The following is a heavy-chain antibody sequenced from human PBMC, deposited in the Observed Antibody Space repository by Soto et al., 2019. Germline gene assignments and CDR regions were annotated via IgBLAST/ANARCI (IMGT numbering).Heavy chain of an antibody. D-gene: IGHD4-17*01. Sequence: ASVKVSCKASGGTFSSYAISWARQAPGQGLEWMGGIIPIFGTANYAQKFQGRVTITADESTSTAYMELSSLRSEDTAVYYCARSHSTVTTYGMDVWGQGTTVTVSS. J-gene: IGHJ6*02. V-gene: IGHV1-69*13. CDR3: ARSHSTVTTYGMDV. CDR1: GGTFSSYA. CDR2: IIPIFGTA.